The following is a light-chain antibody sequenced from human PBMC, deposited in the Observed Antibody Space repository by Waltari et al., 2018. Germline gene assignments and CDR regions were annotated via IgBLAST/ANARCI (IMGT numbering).Light chain of an antibody. J-gene: IGKJ1*01. V-gene: IGKV4-1*01. Sequence: DIVLTQSPDSLAVSLGEWATINCMSSQSVLYSPNNKNYLAWYQQKPGQPPKLLIYWASIRESGVPDRFSGSGSGTDFSLTISSLQAEDVAFYYCQQYYDTPRTFGQGTEVEIK. CDR3: QQYYDTPRT. CDR1: QSVLYSPNNKNY. CDR2: WAS.